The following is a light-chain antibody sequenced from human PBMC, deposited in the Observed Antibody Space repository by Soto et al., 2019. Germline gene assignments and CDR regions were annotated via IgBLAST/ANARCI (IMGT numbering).Light chain of an antibody. CDR3: SSYTSSSIDYV. CDR2: EVS. J-gene: IGLJ1*01. V-gene: IGLV2-14*01. CDR1: SSDVGGYNY. Sequence: QSALTQPASVSGSPGQSITISCTGTSSDVGGYNYVYWYQQHPGKAPKLMIYEVSNRPSGVSNRFSGSKSGNTASLTISGPQAEYEADYYCSSYTSSSIDYVFGTGTKLTVL.